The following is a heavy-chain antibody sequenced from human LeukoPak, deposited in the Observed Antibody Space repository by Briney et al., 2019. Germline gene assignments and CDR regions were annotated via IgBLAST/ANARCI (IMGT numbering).Heavy chain of an antibody. J-gene: IGHJ4*02. D-gene: IGHD6-19*01. CDR2: IYYSGST. CDR1: GGSISSSSYY. V-gene: IGHV4-39*02. Sequence: SETLSLTCTVSGGSISSSSYYWGWIRQPPGKGLEWIGSIYYSGSTYYNPSLKSRVTISVDTSKNQFSLKLSSVTAADTAVYYCAKDRGGRGYFKLGIAVAGMVFDYWGQGTLVTVSS. CDR3: AKDRGGRGYFKLGIAVAGMVFDY.